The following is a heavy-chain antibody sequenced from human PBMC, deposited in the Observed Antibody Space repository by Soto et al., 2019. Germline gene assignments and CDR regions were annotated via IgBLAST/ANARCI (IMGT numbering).Heavy chain of an antibody. CDR1: GFTFSSYG. D-gene: IGHD2-2*01. J-gene: IGHJ4*02. CDR2: IWYDGSNK. CDR3: ARDGSREYYFDY. V-gene: IGHV3-33*01. Sequence: PGGSLRLSCAASGFTFSSYGIHWVRQAPGKGLEWVAVIWYDGSNKYYADSVKGRFTISRDNSKNTLYLQMNSLRAEDTAVYYCARDGSREYYFDYWGQGTLVTVSS.